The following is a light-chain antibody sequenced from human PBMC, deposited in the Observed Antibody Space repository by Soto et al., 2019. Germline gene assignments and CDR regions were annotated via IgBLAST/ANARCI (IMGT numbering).Light chain of an antibody. CDR2: EGS. Sequence: QSVLTQPSSVSGSPGQSITISCTGTSSDVGSYNLVSWYQQHPGKAPKLMIYEGSKRPSGVSNRFSGSKSGNTASLTISGLQAEDEAEYYCCSYAGSSWVFGGGTKVTVL. V-gene: IGLV2-23*01. CDR1: SSDVGSYNL. CDR3: CSYAGSSWV. J-gene: IGLJ3*02.